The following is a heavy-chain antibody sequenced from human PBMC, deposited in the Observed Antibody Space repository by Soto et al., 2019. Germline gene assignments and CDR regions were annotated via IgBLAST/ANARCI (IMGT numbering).Heavy chain of an antibody. CDR2: ISAYNGNT. CDR3: ARDLEYQPQYP. V-gene: IGHV1-18*04. J-gene: IGHJ5*02. CDR1: GYAFNSDG. Sequence: ASVKVSCKASGYAFNSDGISWVRQAPGQGLEWMGWISAYNGNTNYAQKVQGRVTMTTDTSTSTAYMELRSLRSDDTAVYYCARDLEYQPQYPWGQGTLVTVSS. D-gene: IGHD2-2*01.